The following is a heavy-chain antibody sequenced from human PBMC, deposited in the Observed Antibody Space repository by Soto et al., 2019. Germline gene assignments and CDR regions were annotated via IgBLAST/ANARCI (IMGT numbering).Heavy chain of an antibody. CDR1: GFTFSSYA. CDR3: ANNRAGREICTNGVCSNYYYYYYMDV. CDR2: ISGSGGST. V-gene: IGHV3-23*01. J-gene: IGHJ6*03. D-gene: IGHD2-8*01. Sequence: GGSLRLSCAASGFTFSSYAMSWVPQAPGKGLEWVSAISGSGGSTYYADSVKGRFTISRDNSKNTLYLQMNSLRAEDTAVYYCANNRAGREICTNGVCSNYYYYYYMDVWGKGTTVTVSS.